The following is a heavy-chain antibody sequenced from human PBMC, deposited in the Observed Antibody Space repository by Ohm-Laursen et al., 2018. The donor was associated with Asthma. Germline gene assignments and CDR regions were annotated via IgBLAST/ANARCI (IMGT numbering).Heavy chain of an antibody. J-gene: IGHJ4*02. D-gene: IGHD6-19*01. CDR2: IYSTGST. CDR3: ARSIGWYSLDL. CDR1: GGSISSYY. Sequence: GTLSLTCTVSGGSISSYYWSWIRQPPGKGLEWIGYIYSTGSTNYNPSLESRVTISIDTSKTHFSLELTSVTAADTAVYYCARSIGWYSLDLWGQGTLVTVSS. V-gene: IGHV4-59*12.